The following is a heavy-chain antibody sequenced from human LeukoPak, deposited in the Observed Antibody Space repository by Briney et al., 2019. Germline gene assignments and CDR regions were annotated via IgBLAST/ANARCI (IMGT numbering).Heavy chain of an antibody. J-gene: IGHJ3*02. CDR3: ARVYDKTSEEAFDI. D-gene: IGHD3-22*01. V-gene: IGHV1-2*02. CDR2: INPNSGGT. Sequence: GASVKVSCKASGYTFTGYYMHWVRQAPGQGLEWMGWINPNSGGTNYAQKFQGRVTMTRDTSISTAYMELSRLRSEDTAVYYCARVYDKTSEEAFDIWGQGTMVTVSS. CDR1: GYTFTGYY.